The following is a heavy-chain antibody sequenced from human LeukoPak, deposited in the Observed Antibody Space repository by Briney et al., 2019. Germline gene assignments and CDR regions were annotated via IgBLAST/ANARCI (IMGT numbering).Heavy chain of an antibody. V-gene: IGHV3-23*01. J-gene: IGHJ3*02. CDR1: GFRFSAYA. D-gene: IGHD4-17*01. CDR2: IQGSGGIR. CDR3: ERDPNGDYIGAFEM. Sequence: PGGSLRLSCIGSGFRFSAYAMTWVRQAPGKGLEWVSSIQGSGGIRGYADSVQGRFTISRDNSKNTLFLQMNSLRGEDTAVYYCERDPNGDYIGAFEMWGPGTLVTVSS.